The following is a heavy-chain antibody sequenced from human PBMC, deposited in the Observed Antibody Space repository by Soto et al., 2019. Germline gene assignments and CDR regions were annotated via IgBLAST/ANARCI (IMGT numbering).Heavy chain of an antibody. V-gene: IGHV1-18*01. Sequence: ASVKVSCKASGYTFTSYGISWVRQAHGQGLEWMGWISAYNGNTNYAQKLQGRVTMTTDTSTSTAYMELRSLRSDDTAVYYCARPRRYCSGGSCYFYWYFDLWGRGTLVTVSS. J-gene: IGHJ2*01. D-gene: IGHD2-15*01. CDR3: ARPRRYCSGGSCYFYWYFDL. CDR1: GYTFTSYG. CDR2: ISAYNGNT.